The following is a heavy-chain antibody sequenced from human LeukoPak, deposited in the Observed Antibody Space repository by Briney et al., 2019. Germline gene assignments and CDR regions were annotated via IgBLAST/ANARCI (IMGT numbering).Heavy chain of an antibody. D-gene: IGHD2-15*01. CDR2: IWYDGSDK. J-gene: IGHJ6*04. V-gene: IGHV3-33*01. CDR1: GFTFNTYG. CDR3: ARVGCTGGSCLAYNYYAMDV. Sequence: GGSLRLSCAASGFTFNTYGMNWVRQAPGKGLEWVAIIWYDGSDKYYADSVKGRFTISRDNSKNTLYLQVNTLRAEDTAVYYCARVGCTGGSCLAYNYYAMDVWGKGTTVTVSS.